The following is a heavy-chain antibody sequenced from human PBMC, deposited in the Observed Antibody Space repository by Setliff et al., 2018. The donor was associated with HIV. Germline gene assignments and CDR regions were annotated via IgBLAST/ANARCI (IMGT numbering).Heavy chain of an antibody. Sequence: SETLSLTCAVYGGSFSGYYWSWIRQHPGKGLEWIGEINHSGSTNYHPSLKSRVTISVDTSKNQFSLKLSSVTAADTAVYYCARGTHGDFDYWGQGTLVTVSS. J-gene: IGHJ4*02. CDR3: ARGTHGDFDY. D-gene: IGHD4-17*01. CDR2: INHSGST. V-gene: IGHV4-34*01. CDR1: GGSFSGYY.